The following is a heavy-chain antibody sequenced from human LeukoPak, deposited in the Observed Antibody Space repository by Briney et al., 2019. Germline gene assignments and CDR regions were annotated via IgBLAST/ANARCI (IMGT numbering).Heavy chain of an antibody. J-gene: IGHJ4*02. CDR1: GVIFSNYW. D-gene: IGHD2-2*01. Sequence: RGSLRLSCAVSGVIFSNYWVSWIRQAPGKGLEWVGNIKQDGSERYYVDTVKGRFTIYRDNARDSAYLEMDNLRAEDTAVYYWARTSGTKLFRYWGQGTLVTVSS. V-gene: IGHV3-7*01. CDR3: ARTSGTKLFRY. CDR2: IKQDGSER.